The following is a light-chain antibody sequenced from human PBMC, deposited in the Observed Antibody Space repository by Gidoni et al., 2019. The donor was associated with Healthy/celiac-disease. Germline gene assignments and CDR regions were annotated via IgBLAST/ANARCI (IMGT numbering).Light chain of an antibody. CDR2: QDS. J-gene: IGLJ2*01. Sequence: SYDLSQPPSVSVSLGQTASITCSGDKLGDKYAFWYQQKPGQSPVLVIYQDSKRPSGSPERISGSNSGNTATMTISGTQAMDEADNYCQAWDSLVVFGGGTKLTVL. V-gene: IGLV3-1*01. CDR3: QAWDSLVV. CDR1: KLGDKY.